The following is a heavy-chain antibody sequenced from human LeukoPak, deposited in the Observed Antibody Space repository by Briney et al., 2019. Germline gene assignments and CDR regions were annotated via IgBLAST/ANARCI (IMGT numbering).Heavy chain of an antibody. CDR2: INPNSGGT. CDR3: ARDPSLYCTNGVCKASWFDP. V-gene: IGHV1-2*02. J-gene: IGHJ5*02. Sequence: GASVKGSCKASGDTFTGYYMHCVRQAPGQGLEWMGSINPNSGGTNYAQKFQGRVTMTRDTSISTAYMELRSLRSDDTAVYYCARDPSLYCTNGVCKASWFDPWGQGTLVTVSS. D-gene: IGHD2-8*01. CDR1: GDTFTGYY.